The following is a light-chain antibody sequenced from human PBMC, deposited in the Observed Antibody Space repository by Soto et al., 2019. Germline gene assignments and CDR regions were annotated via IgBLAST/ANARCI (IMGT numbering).Light chain of an antibody. CDR2: RAS. Sequence: EILLTQSPATLAVSPGEGATLSCRASQSVRDNLAWYQQKPGQAPRLLIYRASTRATGVPARFSGSGSGTEFSLTNSSMQSEDVSVYFCQHSNFWPHTFGQGTKLEIK. CDR3: QHSNFWPHT. V-gene: IGKV3-15*01. CDR1: QSVRDN. J-gene: IGKJ2*01.